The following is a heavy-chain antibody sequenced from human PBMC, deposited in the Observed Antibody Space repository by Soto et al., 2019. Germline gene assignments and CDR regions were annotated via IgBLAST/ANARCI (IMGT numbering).Heavy chain of an antibody. CDR3: AIVNYYASGNIYYYGMDV. Sequence: QVQLVQSGAGVKKPGASVKVSCKASGYTFTEYYLHWMRQAPGQGLEWMGWIHPNSGDTNCAQKFQGWVTMTRDTAINTAYLELNRLKSDDTGVYDCAIVNYYASGNIYYYGMDVWGHGTTVTVSS. D-gene: IGHD3-10*01. J-gene: IGHJ6*02. CDR2: IHPNSGDT. CDR1: GYTFTEYY. V-gene: IGHV1-2*04.